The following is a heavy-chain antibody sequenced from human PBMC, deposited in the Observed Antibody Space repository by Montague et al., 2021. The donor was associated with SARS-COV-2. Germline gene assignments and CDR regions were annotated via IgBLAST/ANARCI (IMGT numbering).Heavy chain of an antibody. D-gene: IGHD2-15*01. CDR2: IYPSGGT. V-gene: IGHV4-4*07. CDR1: GESFSGLY. Sequence: SETLSLTCTVSGESFSGLYWTWIRQPAGKGLVWIGGIYPSGGTNYNPSLKSRVTMSVDTSKKEISLTLNSVTAADTAVYYCARGVVAAPPLVDYWGRGPLVTVSS. J-gene: IGHJ4*02. CDR3: ARGVVAAPPLVDY.